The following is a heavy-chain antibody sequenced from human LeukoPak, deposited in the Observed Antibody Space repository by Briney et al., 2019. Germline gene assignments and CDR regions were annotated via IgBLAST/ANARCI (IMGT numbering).Heavy chain of an antibody. CDR2: INHSGST. V-gene: IGHV4-34*01. Sequence: NPSETLSLTCAVYGGSFSGYYWSWIRQPPGKGLEWIGEINHSGSTNYNPSLKSRVTISVDTSKNQFSLKLSSVTAADTAVYYCARDYGEYYFDYWGQGTLVTVSS. CDR1: GGSFSGYY. J-gene: IGHJ4*02. CDR3: ARDYGEYYFDY. D-gene: IGHD4-17*01.